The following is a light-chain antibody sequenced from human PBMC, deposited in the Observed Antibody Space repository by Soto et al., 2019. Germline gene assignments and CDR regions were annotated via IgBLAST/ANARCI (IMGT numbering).Light chain of an antibody. CDR2: GAS. Sequence: EIVLTQSPGTLSLSPGERGTLSCRASQSVSSNYLAWYQQRPGQAPRLLIYGASSRATGIPDRFSGSGSGTDFTLTISRLEPEDFAVYYGPQHGYSPHNVGQGTKL. V-gene: IGKV3-20*01. CDR3: PQHGYSPHN. CDR1: QSVSSNY. J-gene: IGKJ2*01.